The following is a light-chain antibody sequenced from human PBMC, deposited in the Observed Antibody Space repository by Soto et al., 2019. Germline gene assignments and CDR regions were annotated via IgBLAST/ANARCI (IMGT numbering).Light chain of an antibody. J-gene: IGKJ5*01. CDR3: HQSGYSPIT. V-gene: IGKV3-20*01. CDR1: QSISTSS. CDR2: GAV. Sequence: EIVLTQSPATLSLSPGERATLNCRASQSISTSSSARYRQKHGQGPTLLMNGAVYRATGVLDRFSGSSSGTDFFLTIYRRVPEDVAVYYCHQSGYSPITFGQGTRLEI.